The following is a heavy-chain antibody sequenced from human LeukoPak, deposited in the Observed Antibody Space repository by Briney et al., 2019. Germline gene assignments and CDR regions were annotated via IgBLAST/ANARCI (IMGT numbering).Heavy chain of an antibody. CDR3: ARDRYYYYYMDV. V-gene: IGHV4-61*02. Sequence: LSETLPLTCTVSGGSISSGSYYWSWIRQPTGKGLEWIGRIYTSGSTNYNPSLKSRVTISVDTSKNQFSLKLSSVTAADTAVYYCARDRYYYYYMDVWGKGTTVTVSS. CDR2: IYTSGST. CDR1: GGSISSGSYY. J-gene: IGHJ6*03.